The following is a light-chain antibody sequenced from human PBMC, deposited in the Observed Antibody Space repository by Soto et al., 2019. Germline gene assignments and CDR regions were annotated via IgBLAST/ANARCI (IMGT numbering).Light chain of an antibody. CDR3: QQSYSSPPG. CDR2: GVS. V-gene: IGKV1-39*01. Sequence: DIQMTQSPSSLSASVGDRVTITCRASQSISSYLNWYQQKPGRAPKSLMYGVSSLQSGVPSRFSGSGSGTDFTLTISSLQPEDFATYYCQQSYSSPPGFGQGTKVEIK. CDR1: QSISSY. J-gene: IGKJ1*01.